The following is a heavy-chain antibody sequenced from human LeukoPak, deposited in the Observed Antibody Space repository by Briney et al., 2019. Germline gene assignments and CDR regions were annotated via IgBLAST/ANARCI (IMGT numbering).Heavy chain of an antibody. V-gene: IGHV3-49*04. CDR1: GFTFSSYA. D-gene: IGHD6-13*01. Sequence: GGSLRLSCAASGFTFSSYAMSWVRQAPGKGLEWVGFISSKAYGGTTEYAASVKGRFTISRDDSKSIAYLQMNSLKAEDTAVYYCTREGDSGSFDYWGQGTLVTVSS. CDR2: ISSKAYGGTT. CDR3: TREGDSGSFDY. J-gene: IGHJ4*02.